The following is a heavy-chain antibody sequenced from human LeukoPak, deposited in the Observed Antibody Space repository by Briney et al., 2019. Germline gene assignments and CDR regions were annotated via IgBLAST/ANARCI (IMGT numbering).Heavy chain of an antibody. CDR2: IYSDGTT. J-gene: IGHJ4*02. D-gene: IGHD4/OR15-4a*01. Sequence: GGSLRLSCAASGFTVSSNYMTWVRQAPGKGLEWVSLIYSDGTTYYADSVKGRFTASRDNSKNTLYLQMNSLRAEDTAVYYCAKGYADYDYWGQGTLVTVSS. CDR3: AKGYADYDY. CDR1: GFTVSSNY. V-gene: IGHV3-53*01.